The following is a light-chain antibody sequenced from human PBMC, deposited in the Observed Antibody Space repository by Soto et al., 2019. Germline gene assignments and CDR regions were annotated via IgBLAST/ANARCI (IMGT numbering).Light chain of an antibody. CDR3: QQYKNWPLT. CDR1: QSVSSY. Sequence: EIVLTQSPATLSLSPGERATLSCMASQSVSSYLAWYQQKPGQAPRLLIYGASTRATGFPARFSGSGSGTEFTLTISSLQSEDFAVYYCQQYKNWPLTFGGGTKVDIK. J-gene: IGKJ4*01. CDR2: GAS. V-gene: IGKV3-15*01.